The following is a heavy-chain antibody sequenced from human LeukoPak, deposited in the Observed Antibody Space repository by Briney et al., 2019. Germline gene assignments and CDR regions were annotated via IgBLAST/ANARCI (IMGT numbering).Heavy chain of an antibody. Sequence: SETLSLTCTVSGDSISSSFYWGWIRQTPGKGLEWVGSMYYSGTTYYNPSFESRVTISVAPSKNQFSLMLTSVTAADTAIYHSARHAVSGTYWPPFDYWGQGSLVTVSS. J-gene: IGHJ4*02. CDR3: ARHAVSGTYWPPFDY. D-gene: IGHD3-10*01. V-gene: IGHV4-39*01. CDR2: MYYSGTT. CDR1: GDSISSSFY.